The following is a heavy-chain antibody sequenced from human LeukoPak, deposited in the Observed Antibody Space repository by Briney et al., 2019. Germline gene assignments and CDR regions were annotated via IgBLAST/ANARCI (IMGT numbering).Heavy chain of an antibody. CDR3: ARDSEGYVPYYYGVDV. CDR2: INPNSGGT. D-gene: IGHD5-12*01. V-gene: IGHV1-2*02. CDR1: GYTFTGYY. J-gene: IGHJ6*02. Sequence: GASVKVSCKASGYTFTGYYMHWVRQAPGQGLEWMGWINPNSGGTNYAQKFQGRVTMTRDTSISTAYMELSRLRSDDTAVYYCARDSEGYVPYYYGVDVWGQGTTVTVSS.